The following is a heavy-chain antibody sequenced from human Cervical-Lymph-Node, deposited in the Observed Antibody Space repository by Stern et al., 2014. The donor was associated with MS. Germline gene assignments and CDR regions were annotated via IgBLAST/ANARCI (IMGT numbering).Heavy chain of an antibody. CDR3: VRGPGEWNSAEYFPH. CDR2: ISRDGSSQ. V-gene: IGHV3-30-3*01. CDR1: GFTFKNYP. J-gene: IGHJ1*01. Sequence: QMQLVQSGGGVVQPGKSLRLSCAASGFTFKNYPMHWVRQAPGKGLEWVEVISRDGSSQSCAGSVKGRFTISRNNSKNTLYVQSDSLRADDTAIYYCVRGPGEWNSAEYFPHWGQGALVTVSS. D-gene: IGHD1/OR15-1a*01.